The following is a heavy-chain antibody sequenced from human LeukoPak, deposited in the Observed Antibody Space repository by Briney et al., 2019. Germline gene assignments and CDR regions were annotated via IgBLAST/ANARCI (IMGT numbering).Heavy chain of an antibody. CDR2: INPTGGST. V-gene: IGHV1-46*01. D-gene: IGHD2-21*01. CDR1: GYTFTSYY. Sequence: ASVKVSCKASGYTFTSYYMHWVRQAPGEGLEWMGIINPTGGSTSYAQKFQGRVTMTRDTSTSTVYMELSSLRSEDTAVYYCARVSTAHTYYYYYMGVWGKGTTVTVSS. J-gene: IGHJ6*03. CDR3: ARVSTAHTYYYYYMGV.